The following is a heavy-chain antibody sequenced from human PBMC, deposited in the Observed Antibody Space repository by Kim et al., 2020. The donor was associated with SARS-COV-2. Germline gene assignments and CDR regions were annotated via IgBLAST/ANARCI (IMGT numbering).Heavy chain of an antibody. D-gene: IGHD3-9*01. CDR1: GGTFSSYA. V-gene: IGHV1-69*13. Sequence: SVKVSCKASGGTFSSYAISWVRQAPGQGLEWMGGIIPIFGTANYAQKFQGRVTITADESTSTAYMELSSLRSEDTAVYYCARSYYDILTGYSTRYWYFDLWGRGTLVTVSS. J-gene: IGHJ2*01. CDR2: IIPIFGTA. CDR3: ARSYYDILTGYSTRYWYFDL.